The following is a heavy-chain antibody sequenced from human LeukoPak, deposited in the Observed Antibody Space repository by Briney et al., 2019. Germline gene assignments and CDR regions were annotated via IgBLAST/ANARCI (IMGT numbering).Heavy chain of an antibody. V-gene: IGHV4-59*12. D-gene: IGHD5-24*01. CDR3: ATGADAYKTGY. Sequence: PSETLSLTCTVSGDSFSPYYLTWIRQPPGKGLQWIGHVHPSGSTSYNPSLKSRVTISADTSKNQFSLSLTFVNAADTAIYYCATGADAYKTGYWGQGTLVSVSS. CDR1: GDSFSPYY. CDR2: VHPSGST. J-gene: IGHJ4*02.